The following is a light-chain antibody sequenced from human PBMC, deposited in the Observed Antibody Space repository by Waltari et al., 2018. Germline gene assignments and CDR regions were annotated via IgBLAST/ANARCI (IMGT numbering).Light chain of an antibody. Sequence: EIVLTQSPGTLSLSPGERATLSCRASQSVSTNYLAWYQQKPGQAPRLLIYGVFSRANGIPDRFSGSGSGTDFTLTIIRLEPEDFAVYYCQQYGTSRWTFGQGTKVEIK. CDR1: QSVSTNY. J-gene: IGKJ1*01. CDR3: QQYGTSRWT. CDR2: GVF. V-gene: IGKV3-20*01.